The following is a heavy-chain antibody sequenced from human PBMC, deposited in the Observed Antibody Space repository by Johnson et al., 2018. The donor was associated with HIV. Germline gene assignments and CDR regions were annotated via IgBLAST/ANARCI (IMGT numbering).Heavy chain of an antibody. Sequence: QMQLVESGGGLVQPGGSLRLSCAASGFTFSDHYMDWVRQAPEKGLEWVAVISYDGSNKYYADSVKGRFTISRDNSKNTLYLQMNSLRPEDTAVYYCARPYSEYIYAAFSLWGQGTMVTVSS. J-gene: IGHJ3*01. D-gene: IGHD5-18*01. CDR3: ARPYSEYIYAAFSL. CDR1: GFTFSDHY. V-gene: IGHV3-30-3*01. CDR2: ISYDGSNK.